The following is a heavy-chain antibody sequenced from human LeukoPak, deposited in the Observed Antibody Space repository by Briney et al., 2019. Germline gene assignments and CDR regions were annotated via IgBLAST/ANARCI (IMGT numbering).Heavy chain of an antibody. J-gene: IGHJ4*02. V-gene: IGHV3-9*01. CDR1: GFTFDDYA. CDR3: AKDLAAVAGFIDY. CDR2: ISWNSGSI. D-gene: IGHD6-19*01. Sequence: GRSLRLSCAASGFTFDDYAMPWVRQAPGKGLEWVSGISWNSGSIGYAESVKGRFTISRDNAKNSLYLQMNSLRAEDTALYYCAKDLAAVAGFIDYWGQGTLVTVSS.